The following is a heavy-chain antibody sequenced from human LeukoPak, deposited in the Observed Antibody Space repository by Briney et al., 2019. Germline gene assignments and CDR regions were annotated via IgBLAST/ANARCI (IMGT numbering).Heavy chain of an antibody. CDR3: AEGSSYYDILTGYYIRPPDY. Sequence: GGSLRLSCAASGFTFSDDYMSWIRQAPGQGLECVSYISSSGSAIYYADSVTGRFTISRDNAKNTLYLQMNSLRAEDTAVYYCAEGSSYYDILTGYYIRPPDYWGQGTLVTVSS. V-gene: IGHV3-11*04. CDR1: GFTFSDDY. CDR2: ISSSGSAI. J-gene: IGHJ4*02. D-gene: IGHD3-9*01.